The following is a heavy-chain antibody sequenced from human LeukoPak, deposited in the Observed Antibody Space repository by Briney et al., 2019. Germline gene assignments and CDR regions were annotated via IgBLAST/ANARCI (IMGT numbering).Heavy chain of an antibody. CDR3: ASGRDYSSSWYRLDY. CDR2: ISAYNGNT. Sequence: ASVKVSCKASGYTFTSYGISWVRQAPGQGLEWMGWISAYNGNTNYAQKLQGRVTMTTDTSTSTAYMELRSLRSDDTAVYYCASGRDYSSSWYRLDYWGQGTLVTVSS. D-gene: IGHD6-13*01. V-gene: IGHV1-18*01. CDR1: GYTFTSYG. J-gene: IGHJ4*02.